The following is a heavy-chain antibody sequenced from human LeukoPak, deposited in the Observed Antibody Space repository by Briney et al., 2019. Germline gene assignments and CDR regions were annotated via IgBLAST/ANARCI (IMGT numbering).Heavy chain of an antibody. CDR3: ARGTVAGTYYYGMDV. Sequence: GESLKISCKGSGYSFTGYWISWVRQMPGKGLEWMGRIDPSDSYTNYSPSFQGHVTISADKSISTAYLQWSSLKASDTAMYYCARGTVAGTYYYGMDVWGQGTTVTVSS. D-gene: IGHD6-19*01. CDR1: GYSFTGYW. J-gene: IGHJ6*02. CDR2: IDPSDSYT. V-gene: IGHV5-10-1*01.